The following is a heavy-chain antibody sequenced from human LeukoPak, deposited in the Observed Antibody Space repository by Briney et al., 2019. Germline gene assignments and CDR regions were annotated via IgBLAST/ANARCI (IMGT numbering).Heavy chain of an antibody. CDR3: ARDTDYYGSGRHGYFDH. V-gene: IGHV3-66*01. CDR2: IYSGGST. CDR1: GLTISNNF. J-gene: IGHJ1*01. D-gene: IGHD3-10*01. Sequence: PGGSLRLSCAASGLTISNNFMGWVRQAPGKGREGGSLIYSGGSTYSADSVKGRFTISRDNCKNTLHLQMNSLRAEDTAVYYCARDTDYYGSGRHGYFDHWGQGTLVTVSS.